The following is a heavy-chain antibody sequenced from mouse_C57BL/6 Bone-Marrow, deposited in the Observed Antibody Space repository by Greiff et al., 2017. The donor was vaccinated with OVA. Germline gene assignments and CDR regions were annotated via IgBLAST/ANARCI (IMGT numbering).Heavy chain of an antibody. V-gene: IGHV1-54*01. J-gene: IGHJ2*01. CDR3: ANLLPYFDY. D-gene: IGHD1-1*01. CDR1: GYAFTNYL. Sequence: QVQLQQSGAELVRPGTSVKVSCKASGYAFTNYLIEWVKQRPGQGLEWIGVINPGRGGTNYNEKFKGKATLTADKSSSTAYMQLSSLTSEDSAVYFCANLLPYFDYWGQGTTLTVSS. CDR2: INPGRGGT.